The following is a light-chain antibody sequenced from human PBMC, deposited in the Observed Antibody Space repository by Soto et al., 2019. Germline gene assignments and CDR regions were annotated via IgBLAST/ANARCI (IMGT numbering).Light chain of an antibody. V-gene: IGKV3-11*01. Sequence: EIVLTQSPATLSLSPGERATLSCRASQNISSNLVWYQQKPGQAPRLLMYDASNRATGIPARFSGSGSGTGCPLTISRLDQEYFVVYYCQQSTNSPLTFGEGTKVEIK. J-gene: IGKJ4*01. CDR1: QNISSN. CDR2: DAS. CDR3: QQSTNSPLT.